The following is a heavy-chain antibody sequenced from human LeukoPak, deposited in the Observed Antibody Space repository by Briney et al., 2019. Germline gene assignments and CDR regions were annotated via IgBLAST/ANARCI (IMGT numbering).Heavy chain of an antibody. D-gene: IGHD7-27*01. CDR2: IYYSGST. J-gene: IGHJ5*02. Sequence: SETLSLTCTVSGGSISSLYWSWIRQPPGKGLEWIGYIYYSGSTNYNPSLKSRVTISVDTSKNQFSLKLSSVTAADTAVHYCARESLTGEFSWFDPWGQGTPVTVSS. CDR3: ARESLTGEFSWFDP. V-gene: IGHV4-59*11. CDR1: GGSISSLY.